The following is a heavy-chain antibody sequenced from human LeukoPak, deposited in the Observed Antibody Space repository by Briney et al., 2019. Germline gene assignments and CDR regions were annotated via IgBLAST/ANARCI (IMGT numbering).Heavy chain of an antibody. V-gene: IGHV4-59*05. J-gene: IGHJ3*02. Sequence: PSETLSLTCTVSGGSISSYCWSWIRQPPGKGLEWIGSIYYSGSTYYNPSLKSRVTISVDTSKNQFSLKLSSVTAADTAVYYCAAITMIVVEKGAFDIWGQGTMVTVSS. CDR2: IYYSGST. CDR1: GGSISSYC. D-gene: IGHD3-22*01. CDR3: AAITMIVVEKGAFDI.